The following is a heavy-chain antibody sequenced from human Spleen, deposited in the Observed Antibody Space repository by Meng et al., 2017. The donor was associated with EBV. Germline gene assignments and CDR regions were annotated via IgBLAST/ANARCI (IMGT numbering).Heavy chain of an antibody. CDR2: FYYSGTT. CDR1: GGYISSSGYH. D-gene: IGHD5-12*01. Sequence: QLTRKEPGPGMVKPSETLSLTCSGSGGYISSSGYHWAWIRQPPGKGLEWIGNFYYSGTTYYKSSLQSRVTMSVDTSKNQFSLRVTSVIAADTAVYYCARGYNGFFDHWGQGTLVTVSS. J-gene: IGHJ4*02. CDR3: ARGYNGFFDH. V-gene: IGHV4-39*07.